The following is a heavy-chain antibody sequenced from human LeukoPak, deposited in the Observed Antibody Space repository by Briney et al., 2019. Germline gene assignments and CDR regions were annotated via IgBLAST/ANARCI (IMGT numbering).Heavy chain of an antibody. J-gene: IGHJ2*01. CDR3: ARCWPSRSVRCYYFAL. Sequence: SETLSLTCAVYGEAFTGYFWSWVRQPPEKGLEWIGEIDHSGITNYNPSLKSRLSISIETSKNQFSLELTSVTAADPAIYYCARCWPSRSVRCYYFALWGRGTLVTVSS. CDR1: GEAFTGYF. V-gene: IGHV4-34*01. CDR2: IDHSGIT. D-gene: IGHD2-15*01.